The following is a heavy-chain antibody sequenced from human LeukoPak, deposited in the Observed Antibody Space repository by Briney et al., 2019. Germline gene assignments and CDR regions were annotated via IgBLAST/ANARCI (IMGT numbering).Heavy chain of an antibody. CDR3: ARDNDSSALDY. J-gene: IGHJ4*02. V-gene: IGHV3-21*01. Sequence: NPGGSLRLSCAASGFTFINAWMSWVRQAPGKGLEWVSSISSSSSYIYYADSVKGRFTISRDNAKNSLYLQMNSLRAEDTAVYYCARDNDSSALDYWGQGTLVTVSS. CDR2: ISSSSSYI. D-gene: IGHD3-22*01. CDR1: GFTFINAW.